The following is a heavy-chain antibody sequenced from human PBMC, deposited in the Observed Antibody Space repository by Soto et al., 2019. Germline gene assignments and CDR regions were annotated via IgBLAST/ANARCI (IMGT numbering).Heavy chain of an antibody. CDR1: GGSFSPYY. CDR3: ARGGRYRYGLDV. V-gene: IGHV4-59*01. D-gene: IGHD1-1*01. Sequence: QVQLQESGPGLVKPSETLFLTCTVSGGSFSPYYWSWIRQPPGKGLEWIGYIYHSGPTNYNPSLTSRLTISVDTSKNQLALKLTSMTAADTAVYYCARGGRYRYGLDVWGQGTTVTVSS. J-gene: IGHJ6*02. CDR2: IYHSGPT.